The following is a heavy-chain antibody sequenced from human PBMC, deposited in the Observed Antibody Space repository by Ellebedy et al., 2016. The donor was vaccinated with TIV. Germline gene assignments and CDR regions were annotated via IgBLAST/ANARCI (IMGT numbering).Heavy chain of an antibody. Sequence: AASVKVSCKASGYNFTTYSLNWPRQAPGQRLEWMGWVYPGNGDTRYSQKFQDRITFSWDTSASTAYMELSSLRSEDTAVYYCARDPRNGWAPIDHWGQGTLVTVSS. J-gene: IGHJ4*02. D-gene: IGHD6-19*01. CDR2: VYPGNGDT. CDR3: ARDPRNGWAPIDH. CDR1: GYNFTTYS. V-gene: IGHV1-3*01.